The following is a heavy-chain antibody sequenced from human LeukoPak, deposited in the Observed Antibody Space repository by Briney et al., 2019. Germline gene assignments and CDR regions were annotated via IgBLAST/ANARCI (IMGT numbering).Heavy chain of an antibody. CDR1: GFTFGIHG. Sequence: PGGSLRLSCVGSGFTFGIHGMNWVRQAPGKGLEWVSFISTSSTYIKYADSLKGRFNVSRDNVKSSLYLQMSSLTAEDTAVYYCARDRCSNSDCPFDYWGQGTLVTVSS. V-gene: IGHV3-21*06. CDR2: ISTSSTYI. J-gene: IGHJ4*02. D-gene: IGHD2-21*02. CDR3: ARDRCSNSDCPFDY.